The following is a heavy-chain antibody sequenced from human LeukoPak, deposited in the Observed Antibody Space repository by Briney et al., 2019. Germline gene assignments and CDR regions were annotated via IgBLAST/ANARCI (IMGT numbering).Heavy chain of an antibody. V-gene: IGHV3-11*01. Sequence: GGSLRLSCAASGFTVSSNYMSWVRQAPGKGLEWVSYISSSGSTIYYADSVKGRFTISRDNAKNSLYLQMNSLRAEDTAVYYCARQGFGDRGGYMDVWGKGTTVTISS. D-gene: IGHD3-10*01. J-gene: IGHJ6*03. CDR1: GFTVSSNY. CDR2: ISSSGSTI. CDR3: ARQGFGDRGGYMDV.